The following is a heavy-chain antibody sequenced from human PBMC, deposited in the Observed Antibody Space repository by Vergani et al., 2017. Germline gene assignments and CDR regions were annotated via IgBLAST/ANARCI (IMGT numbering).Heavy chain of an antibody. D-gene: IGHD3-10*01. J-gene: IGHJ4*02. CDR2: VSFRGDT. CDR3: ARSRIYYGAGSPDY. Sequence: QVQLQESGPGLVKSSETLPLTCSVSFDSIRNLYCNWIRQPPGKGLEWMGYVSFRGDTLYDPSVKGRMTISLNTSSNQFSLYLTSVTAADTAVYYCARSRIYYGAGSPDYWGQGTLVTVSS. CDR1: FDSIRNLY. V-gene: IGHV4-59*11.